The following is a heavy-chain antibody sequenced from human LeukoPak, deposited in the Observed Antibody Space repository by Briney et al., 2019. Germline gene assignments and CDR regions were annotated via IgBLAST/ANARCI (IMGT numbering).Heavy chain of an antibody. V-gene: IGHV3-7*05. CDR2: IKDDGSDK. CDR3: ARDGGHWNDLDY. D-gene: IGHD1-1*01. J-gene: IGHJ4*02. CDR1: GFTFNRHW. Sequence: GGSLRLSCAASGFTFNRHWMTWVRQAPGKGLEWVAHIKDDGSDKCYVDSVKGRFTISRDNAKKSVYLQMNSLRAEDTAVYYCARDGGHWNDLDYWGQGTLVTVSS.